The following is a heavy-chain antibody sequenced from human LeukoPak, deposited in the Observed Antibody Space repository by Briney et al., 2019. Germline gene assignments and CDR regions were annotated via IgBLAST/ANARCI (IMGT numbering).Heavy chain of an antibody. V-gene: IGHV4-61*02. D-gene: IGHD3-22*01. CDR1: GGSISSGSYY. CDR3: AREDYYDSSGYFAEYFQH. J-gene: IGHJ1*01. Sequence: SQTLSLTCTVSGGSISSGSYYWSWIRQPAEKGLEWIGRIYTSGSTNYNPSLKIRVTISVDTSKNQFSLKLSSVTAADTAVYYCAREDYYDSSGYFAEYFQHWGQGTLVTVSS. CDR2: IYTSGST.